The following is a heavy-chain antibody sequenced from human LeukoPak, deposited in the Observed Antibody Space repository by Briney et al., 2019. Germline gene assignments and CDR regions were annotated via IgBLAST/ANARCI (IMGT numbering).Heavy chain of an antibody. Sequence: ASVKVSCKASGYTFTSYGISWVRQAPGQGLEWMGWINPNSGGTNYAQKFQGRVTMTRDTSISTAYMELSRLRSDDTAVYYCATDSSGYGAFDAFDIWGQGTMVTVSS. CDR2: INPNSGGT. J-gene: IGHJ3*02. D-gene: IGHD3-22*01. V-gene: IGHV1-2*02. CDR3: ATDSSGYGAFDAFDI. CDR1: GYTFTSYG.